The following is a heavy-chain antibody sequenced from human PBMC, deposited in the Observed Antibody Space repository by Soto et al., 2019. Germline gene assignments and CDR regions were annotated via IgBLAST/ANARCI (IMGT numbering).Heavy chain of an antibody. J-gene: IGHJ3*02. D-gene: IGHD3-3*01. CDR1: GYTFTSYD. CDR2: MNPNSGNT. V-gene: IGHV1-8*01. CDR3: ARDPAENYDFWSGYVDAFDI. Sequence: ASVKVSCKASGYTFTSYDINCVRQATGQGLEWMGWMNPNSGNTGYAQKFQGRVTMTRNTSISTAYMELSSLRSEDTAVYYCARDPAENYDFWSGYVDAFDIWGQGTMVTVSS.